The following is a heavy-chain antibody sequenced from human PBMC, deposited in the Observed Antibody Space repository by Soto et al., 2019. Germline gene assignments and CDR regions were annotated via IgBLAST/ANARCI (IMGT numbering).Heavy chain of an antibody. V-gene: IGHV4-38-2*01. CDR1: GYSITNGYY. CDR2: IYHSGST. CDR3: AKVGGGGPVTAVIGRFES. D-gene: IGHD2-21*01. Sequence: PSETLSLTCAVSGYSITNGYYWGWIRQPPGMGLEWIGSIYHSGSTSYNPSLRSRVTISVVTSKNQFSLKLRSVTAADTAMYYCAKVGGGGPVTAVIGRFESWGQGTQVNVSS. J-gene: IGHJ4*02.